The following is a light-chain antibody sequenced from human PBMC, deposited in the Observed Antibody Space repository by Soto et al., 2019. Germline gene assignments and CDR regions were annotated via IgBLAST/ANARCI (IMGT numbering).Light chain of an antibody. CDR3: QQHSCWAPT. CDR2: DAS. J-gene: IGKJ5*01. V-gene: IGKV3-11*01. Sequence: EIVLTQSPATLSLSAGERATITCRASQSVSSFLAWYQQKPGQAPRLLIYDASNRATGIPARFSGSGSGTDVTLTISSLDHEDFAVYYHQQHSCWAPTFGQGTQLEIK. CDR1: QSVSSF.